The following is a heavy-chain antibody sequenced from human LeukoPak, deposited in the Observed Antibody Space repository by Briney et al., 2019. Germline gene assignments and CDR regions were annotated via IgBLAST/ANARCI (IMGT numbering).Heavy chain of an antibody. CDR2: ISAYNGNT. J-gene: IGHJ4*02. V-gene: IGHV1-18*01. Sequence: ASVKVSCKASGYAFTSYGISWVRQAPGQGLEWMGWISAYNGNTNYAQKLQGRVTMTTDTSTSTAYMELRSLRSDDTAVYYCAREVWNDPLSDYWGQGTLVTVSS. D-gene: IGHD1-1*01. CDR3: AREVWNDPLSDY. CDR1: GYAFTSYG.